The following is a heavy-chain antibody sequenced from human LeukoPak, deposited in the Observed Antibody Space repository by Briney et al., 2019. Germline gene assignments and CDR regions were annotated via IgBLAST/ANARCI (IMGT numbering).Heavy chain of an antibody. CDR1: GFTFSSYA. D-gene: IGHD2-15*01. J-gene: IGHJ3*02. CDR2: ISGSGGST. V-gene: IGHV3-23*01. Sequence: GGSLRLSCAASGFTFSSYAMSWVRQAPGKGLEWVSAISGSGGSTYYADSVKGRFTISRDNSKNTLYLQMNSLRAEDTAVYYCARPDCSGGSCYSSGAFDIWGQGTMVTVSS. CDR3: ARPDCSGGSCYSSGAFDI.